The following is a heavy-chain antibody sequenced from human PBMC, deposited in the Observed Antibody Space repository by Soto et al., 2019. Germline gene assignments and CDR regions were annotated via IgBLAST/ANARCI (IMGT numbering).Heavy chain of an antibody. CDR3: ARRITMIVVVINRPYNWFDP. CDR1: GGSISSSSYY. Sequence: QLQLQESGPGLVKPSETLSLTCTVSGGSISSSSYYWGWIRQPPGKGLEWIGSIYYSGSTYYNPSLNMRGTISVDTSKNQFSLKLSSVTAADTAVYYCARRITMIVVVINRPYNWFDPWGQGTLVTVSS. D-gene: IGHD3-22*01. V-gene: IGHV4-39*01. CDR2: IYYSGST. J-gene: IGHJ5*02.